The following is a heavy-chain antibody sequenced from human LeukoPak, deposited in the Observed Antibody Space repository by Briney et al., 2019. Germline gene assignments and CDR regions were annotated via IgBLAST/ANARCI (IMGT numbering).Heavy chain of an antibody. D-gene: IGHD6-19*01. CDR3: ARERGYSSGWYDAFDI. Sequence: GGSLRLSCAASRFTFSDYYMTWVRQAPGRGLEWVANIKEDGSEKNYVDSVKSRFTISRDNAKNSLYLQMNSLRAEDTAVYYCARERGYSSGWYDAFDIWGQGTMVTVSS. J-gene: IGHJ3*02. CDR2: IKEDGSEK. CDR1: RFTFSDYY. V-gene: IGHV3-7*01.